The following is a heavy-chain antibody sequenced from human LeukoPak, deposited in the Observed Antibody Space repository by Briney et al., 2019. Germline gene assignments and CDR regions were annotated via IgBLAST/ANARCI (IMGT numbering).Heavy chain of an antibody. V-gene: IGHV3-21*01. D-gene: IGHD4-17*01. J-gene: IGHJ6*03. CDR2: ITSSSSYI. CDR1: GFSFSTYN. CDR3: LARDYDGDYYMDV. Sequence: GESLRLSCAASGFSFSTYNMNWVRQAPGKGLEWVSSITSSSSYIYYADSVKGRFTISRDNAKTSLYLQMNSLRAEDTAVYYCLARDYDGDYYMDVWGKGTTVTVSS.